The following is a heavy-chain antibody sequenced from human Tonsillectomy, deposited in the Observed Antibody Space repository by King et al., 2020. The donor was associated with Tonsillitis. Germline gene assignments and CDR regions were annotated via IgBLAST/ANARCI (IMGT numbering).Heavy chain of an antibody. Sequence: VQLQESGPGLVKPSQTLSLTCTVSGDSISSGTYQWSWIRQPAGKGLEWIGRIYTSGSTNYNPSLKSRVTISVDTSKNQFSLKLSSVTAADTAVYYCARDSAGYGSGWVDYWGQGALVTVSS. CDR3: ARDSAGYGSGWVDY. J-gene: IGHJ4*02. CDR2: IYTSGST. D-gene: IGHD6-19*01. CDR1: GDSISSGTYQ. V-gene: IGHV4-61*02.